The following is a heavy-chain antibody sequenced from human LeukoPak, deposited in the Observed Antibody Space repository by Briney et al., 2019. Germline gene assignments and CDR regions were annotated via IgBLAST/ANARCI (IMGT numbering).Heavy chain of an antibody. D-gene: IGHD5-18*01. Sequence: SETLSLTCTVSGGSISSSSYYWGWIRQPPGKGLEWIGYIYYSGSTNYNPSLKSRVTISVDTSKNQFSLTLWSVTAADTAVYYCARSPGYKSGYALDIWGQGAMVTVSS. CDR1: GGSISSSSYY. CDR3: ARSPGYKSGYALDI. V-gene: IGHV4-61*05. J-gene: IGHJ3*02. CDR2: IYYSGST.